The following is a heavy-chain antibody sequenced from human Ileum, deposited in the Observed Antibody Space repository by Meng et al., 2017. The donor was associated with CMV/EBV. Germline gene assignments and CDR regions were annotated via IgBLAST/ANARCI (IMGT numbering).Heavy chain of an antibody. CDR3: ASRRKRGGGLDY. CDR2: IYYSGST. CDR1: GGSISSSSYY. D-gene: IGHD3-10*01. J-gene: IGHJ4*02. Sequence: SETLSLTCTVSGGSISSSSYYWGWIRQPPGKGLEWIGSIYYSGSTYYNPSLKSRVTISVDTSKNQFSLKLSSVTAADTAVYYCASRRKRGGGLDYWGQGTLVNVSS. V-gene: IGHV4-39*07.